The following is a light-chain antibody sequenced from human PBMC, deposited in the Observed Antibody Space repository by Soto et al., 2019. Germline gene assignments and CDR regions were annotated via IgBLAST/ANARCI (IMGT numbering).Light chain of an antibody. CDR3: ATWADGLSSYV. Sequence: QSVLSQPPSASGTPGQRVTISWSGSTSNIGSNTVSWYQQLPQRAPKLLIFSNDQRPSGVPDRFSGSKSGTSASLAISGLQSEDEAEYFCATWADGLSSYVFGTGTKLTVL. J-gene: IGLJ1*01. V-gene: IGLV1-44*01. CDR2: SND. CDR1: TSNIGSNT.